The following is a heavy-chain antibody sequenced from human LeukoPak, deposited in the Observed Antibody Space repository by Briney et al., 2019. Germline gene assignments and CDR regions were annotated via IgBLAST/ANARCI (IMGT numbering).Heavy chain of an antibody. Sequence: GGSLRLSCAASGFTFNDYFMSWIRQAPGKGLEWVSYISSSGSTIYYADSVKGRFTISRDNAKNSLYLRMNSLRSEDTAVYYCAAAPQTHRYLGYWGQGTLVTVSS. V-gene: IGHV3-11*04. D-gene: IGHD3-16*02. CDR3: AAAPQTHRYLGY. CDR2: ISSSGSTI. J-gene: IGHJ4*02. CDR1: GFTFNDYF.